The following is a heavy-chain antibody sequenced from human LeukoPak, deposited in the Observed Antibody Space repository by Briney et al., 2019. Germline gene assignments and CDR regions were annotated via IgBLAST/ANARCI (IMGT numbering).Heavy chain of an antibody. CDR1: GFTVSSNY. CDR3: ARDCLSAPRIWFGTPDY. D-gene: IGHD3-10*01. J-gene: IGHJ4*02. Sequence: PGGSLRLSCAASGFTVSSNYVSWVRQAPGKGLEWVAVISYDGSNKYYADSVKGRFTISRDNSKNTLYLQMNSLRAEDTAVYYCARDCLSAPRIWFGTPDYWGQGTLVTVSS. CDR2: ISYDGSNK. V-gene: IGHV3-30*03.